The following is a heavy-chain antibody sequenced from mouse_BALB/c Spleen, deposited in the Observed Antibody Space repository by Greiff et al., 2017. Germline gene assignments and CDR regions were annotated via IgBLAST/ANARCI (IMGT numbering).Heavy chain of an antibody. Sequence: EVHLVESGPELVKPGASVKISCKASGYSFTGYFMNWVMQSHGKSLEWIGRINPYNGDTFYNQKFKGKATLTVDKSSSTAHMELRSLASEDSAVYYCARGYGNLAMDYWGQGTSVTVSS. CDR1: GYSFTGYF. CDR2: INPYNGDT. CDR3: ARGYGNLAMDY. J-gene: IGHJ4*01. D-gene: IGHD2-1*01. V-gene: IGHV1-20*02.